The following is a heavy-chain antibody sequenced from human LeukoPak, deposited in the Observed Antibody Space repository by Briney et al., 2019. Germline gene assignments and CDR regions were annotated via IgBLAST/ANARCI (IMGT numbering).Heavy chain of an antibody. J-gene: IGHJ4*02. CDR1: GGSISSYY. CDR3: ARSLGYYYDSSGPYYFDD. V-gene: IGHV4-59*01. CDR2: IYYSGSH. D-gene: IGHD3-22*01. Sequence: PSETLSLTCTVSGGSISSYYWSWIRQPPGKGLEWIVYIYYSGSHNYNPSLKSRVTISVDTSKSQFYLKLSSVTAADTAVYYCARSLGYYYDSSGPYYFDDWGQGTLVTVSS.